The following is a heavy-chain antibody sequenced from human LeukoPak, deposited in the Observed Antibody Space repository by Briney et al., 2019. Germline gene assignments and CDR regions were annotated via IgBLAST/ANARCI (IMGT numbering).Heavy chain of an antibody. CDR3: ARKLANIAARPPYYYYYYMDV. CDR1: GGSISSGSHF. D-gene: IGHD6-6*01. CDR2: MYASGST. J-gene: IGHJ6*03. V-gene: IGHV4-61*02. Sequence: PSQTLSLTCTISGGSISSGSHFWSWIRQPAGKGLEWIGRMYASGSTNYNPSLKSRVTISVDTSKNQFYLKLSSVTAADTAVYYCARKLANIAARPPYYYYYYMDVWGKGTTVTVSS.